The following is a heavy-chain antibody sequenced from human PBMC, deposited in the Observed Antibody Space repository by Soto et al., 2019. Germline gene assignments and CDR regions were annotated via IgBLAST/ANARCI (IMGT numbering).Heavy chain of an antibody. J-gene: IGHJ4*02. Sequence: QVRLVESGGDLVKPGESLRLSCVASGFTFIDYYMNCVRQAPGKGLEWISYISSTGKNIYYSDSVKGRFIVSRDNAKNSLFLQRNSLTADDTAVYYCGRSHGAGAYWGQGTRVTVSS. CDR2: ISSTGKNI. CDR1: GFTFIDYY. D-gene: IGHD1-26*01. CDR3: GRSHGAGAY. V-gene: IGHV3-11*01.